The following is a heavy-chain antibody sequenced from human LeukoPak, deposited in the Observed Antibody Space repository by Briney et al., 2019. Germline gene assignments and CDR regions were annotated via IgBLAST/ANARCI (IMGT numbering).Heavy chain of an antibody. CDR3: AKADYYDSSGMADY. CDR1: GFTFSSYA. V-gene: IGHV3-23*01. J-gene: IGHJ4*02. D-gene: IGHD3-22*01. CDR2: ISGSGGST. Sequence: GASLRLSCAASGFTFSSYAMSWVRQAPGKGLEWVSAISGSGGSTYYADSEKGRLTISRYNSKNTQYLQMNSLRAEDTAVYYCAKADYYDSSGMADYWGQGTLVTVSS.